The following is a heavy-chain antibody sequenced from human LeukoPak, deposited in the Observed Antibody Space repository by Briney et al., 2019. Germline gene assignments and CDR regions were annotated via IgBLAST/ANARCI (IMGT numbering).Heavy chain of an antibody. CDR3: ARDITMITY. CDR1: GDSISSSSYY. CDR2: IYYSGST. V-gene: IGHV4-61*05. D-gene: IGHD3-22*01. J-gene: IGHJ4*02. Sequence: SETLSLTCTVSGDSISSSSYYWGWIRQPPGKGLEWIGYIYYSGSTNYNPSLKSRVTISVDTSKNQFSLKLSSVTAADTAVYYCARDITMITYWGQGTLVTVSS.